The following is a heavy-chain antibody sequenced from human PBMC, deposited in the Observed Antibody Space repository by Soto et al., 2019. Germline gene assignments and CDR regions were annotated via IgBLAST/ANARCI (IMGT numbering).Heavy chain of an antibody. J-gene: IGHJ6*02. CDR2: ISAYNGNT. V-gene: IGHV1-18*01. Sequence: WASVKVSCKASGYTFTSYGISWVRQAPGQGLEWMGWISAYNGNTNYAQKLQGRVTMTTDTSTSTAYMELRSLRSDDTAVYYCARDEWGYSYGYNYYYYGMDVWGQGTTVTVSS. CDR1: GYTFTSYG. CDR3: ARDEWGYSYGYNYYYYGMDV. D-gene: IGHD5-18*01.